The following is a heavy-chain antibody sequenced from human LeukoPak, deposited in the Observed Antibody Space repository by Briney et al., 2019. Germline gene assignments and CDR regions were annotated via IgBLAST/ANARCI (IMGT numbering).Heavy chain of an antibody. CDR3: ARDYGYYAPLDY. Sequence: GASVKVSCKASGGTFSSYAISWVRQAPGQGLEWMGIINPSGGSTSYAQKFQGRVTMTRDTSTSTVYMELSSLRSEDTAVYYCARDYGYYAPLDYWGQGTLVTVSS. CDR1: GGTFSSYA. CDR2: INPSGGST. D-gene: IGHD4-17*01. V-gene: IGHV1-46*01. J-gene: IGHJ4*02.